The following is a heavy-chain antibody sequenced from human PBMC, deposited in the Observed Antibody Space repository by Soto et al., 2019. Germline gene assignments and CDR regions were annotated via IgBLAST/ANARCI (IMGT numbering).Heavy chain of an antibody. J-gene: IGHJ4*01. D-gene: IGHD3-10*01. V-gene: IGHV3-21*06. CDR3: ARVGTDYGSWSPYYSDS. Sequence: GGSLRLSCAASGFSFRSYYMNWVRQAPGRGLEWVSSISPSSSFLSYADSLKGRFTISRDNAKSSVHLQMNSLRAEDTAVYYCARVGTDYGSWSPYYSDSWGQGILVTVSS. CDR2: ISPSSSFL. CDR1: GFSFRSYY.